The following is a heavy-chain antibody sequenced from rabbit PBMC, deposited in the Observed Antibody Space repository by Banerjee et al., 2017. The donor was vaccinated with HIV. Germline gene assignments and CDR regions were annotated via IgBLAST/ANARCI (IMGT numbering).Heavy chain of an antibody. J-gene: IGHJ6*01. Sequence: QSLEESGGDLVKPGASLTLTCIASGFSFNSGYDMCWVRQAPGKGLEWVACAYAGSSGGTYSATWAKGRFTISKTSSTTVTLQQTSLTAADTATYFCARDTSSSFSSYGMALWGPGTLVTVS. CDR1: GFSFNSGYD. D-gene: IGHD1-1*01. CDR3: ARDTSSSFSSYGMAL. V-gene: IGHV1S40*01. CDR2: AYAGSSGGT.